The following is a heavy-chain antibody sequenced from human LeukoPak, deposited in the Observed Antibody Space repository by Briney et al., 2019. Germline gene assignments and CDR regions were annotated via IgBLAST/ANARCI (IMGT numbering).Heavy chain of an antibody. V-gene: IGHV5-10-1*01. Sequence: GESLKISCKGSGYSFTSYWISWVRQMPGKGLEWMGSIDPSDSYTNYSPSFQGHVTISADKSISTAYLQWSSLKASDTATYYCARPMAGSGGYYYYDMDVWGQGTTVTVSS. CDR1: GYSFTSYW. CDR2: IDPSDSYT. D-gene: IGHD2-8*01. J-gene: IGHJ6*02. CDR3: ARPMAGSGGYYYYDMDV.